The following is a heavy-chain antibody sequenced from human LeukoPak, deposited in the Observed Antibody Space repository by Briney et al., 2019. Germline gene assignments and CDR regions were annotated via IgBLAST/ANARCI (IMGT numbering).Heavy chain of an antibody. J-gene: IGHJ4*02. CDR2: IYYSGST. Sequence: SETLSLTCTVSGGSISSSSYYCGWIRQPPGKGLEWIGCIYYSGSTYYNPSLKSRVTISVDTSKNQFSLKLSSVTAADTAVYYCARRSAVAVPYYFDYWGQGTLVTVSS. V-gene: IGHV4-39*01. CDR1: GGSISSSSYY. D-gene: IGHD6-19*01. CDR3: ARRSAVAVPYYFDY.